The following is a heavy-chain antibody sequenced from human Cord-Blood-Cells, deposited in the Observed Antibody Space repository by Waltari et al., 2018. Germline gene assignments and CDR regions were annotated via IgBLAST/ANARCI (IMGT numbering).Heavy chain of an antibody. CDR1: GGSISSYY. D-gene: IGHD2-2*01. CDR3: ARSVVPAAKIDY. J-gene: IGHJ4*02. V-gene: IGHV4-59*01. CDR2: IYYSGST. Sequence: QVQLQESGPGLVKPSETLSLTCTVSGGSISSYYWSWIRQPPGKGLEWIGYIYYSGSTNYNPSLKSRVTISVDTSKNQFSLKLSSVNAADTAVYYCARSVVPAAKIDYWGQGTLVTVSS.